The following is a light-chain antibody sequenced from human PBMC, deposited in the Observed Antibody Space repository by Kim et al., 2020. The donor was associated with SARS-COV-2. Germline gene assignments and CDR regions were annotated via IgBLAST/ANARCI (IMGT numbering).Light chain of an antibody. CDR1: SLRTYY. V-gene: IGLV3-19*01. CDR2: GRN. J-gene: IGLJ2*01. Sequence: SSELTQDPAVSVALGQTVRVTCQGDSLRTYYATWYQQKPSQAPVLVIYGRNNRPSGIPDRFSGSASGNTASLTIGGAQAEDEAEFYCQSRDSGGNVVFGGGTKLTVL. CDR3: QSRDSGGNVV.